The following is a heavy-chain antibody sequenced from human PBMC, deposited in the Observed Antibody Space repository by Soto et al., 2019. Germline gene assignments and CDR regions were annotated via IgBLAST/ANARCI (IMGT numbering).Heavy chain of an antibody. J-gene: IGHJ4*02. CDR1: GGSISTSSYY. V-gene: IGHV4-39*01. CDR2: IYYSGST. Sequence: QLQLQESGPGLVKPSETLSLTCTVSGGSISTSSYYWGWIRQPPGKGLEWIGSIYYSGSTYYNPSLKSRVTISVDTSKNQFSLKLSSVTSADTAVYYCARDYDSSGDYWGQGTLVTVSS. CDR3: ARDYDSSGDY. D-gene: IGHD3-22*01.